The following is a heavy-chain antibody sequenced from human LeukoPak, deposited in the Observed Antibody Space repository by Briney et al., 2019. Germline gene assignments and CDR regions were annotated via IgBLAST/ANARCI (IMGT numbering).Heavy chain of an antibody. J-gene: IGHJ3*02. D-gene: IGHD1-26*01. CDR2: IHGSGTT. CDR3: ARRVGTALGNAFDI. V-gene: IGHV4-59*08. Sequence: PSETLSLTCTVSGGSIGSSYWSWIRQPPGKGLEWIGYIHGSGTTNYNPSLKSRVIISVDTSKSQFYLKLSSVTAADTAVYYCARRVGTALGNAFDIWGQGTMFTISS. CDR1: GGSIGSSY.